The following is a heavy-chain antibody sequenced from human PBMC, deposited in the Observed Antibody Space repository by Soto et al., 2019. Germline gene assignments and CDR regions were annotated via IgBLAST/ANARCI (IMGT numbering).Heavy chain of an antibody. CDR1: GYTFTSYG. CDR3: AREGGNSQYNWFDP. CDR2: IIPIFGTA. V-gene: IGHV1-69*13. Sequence: SVKVSCKAFGYTFTSYGIAWVRQAPGQGLEWMGGIIPIFGTANYAQKFQGRVTITADESTSTAYMELSSLRSEDTAVYYCAREGGNSQYNWFDPWGQGTMVTVSS. J-gene: IGHJ5*02. D-gene: IGHD2-21*02.